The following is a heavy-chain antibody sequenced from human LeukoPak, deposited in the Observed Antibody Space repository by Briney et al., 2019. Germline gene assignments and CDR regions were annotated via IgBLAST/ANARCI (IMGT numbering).Heavy chain of an antibody. D-gene: IGHD3-10*01. J-gene: IGHJ4*02. CDR2: IYYSGST. CDR1: GGSISSYY. CDR3: ARERGSGTYYIDY. Sequence: PSETLSLTCTVSGGSISSYYWSWIRQPPGQGLEWIGYIYYSGSTNYNPSLKSRVTISVNTSKNQFSLKLSSVTAADTAVYYCARERGSGTYYIDYWGEGTLVTVSS. V-gene: IGHV4-59*01.